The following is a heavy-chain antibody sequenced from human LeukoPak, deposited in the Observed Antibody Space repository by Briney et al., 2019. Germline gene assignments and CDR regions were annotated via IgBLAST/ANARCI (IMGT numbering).Heavy chain of an antibody. CDR2: ISWNSGSI. CDR3: AKEVYSYGSGGFDY. CDR1: GFIFDDYA. V-gene: IGHV3-9*01. Sequence: QPGRSLRLSCAASGFIFDDYAMHWVRQAPGKGLEWVSGISWNSGSIGYADSVKGRFAISRDSAKNSLYLQMNSLRAEDTALYYCAKEVYSYGSGGFDYWGQGTLVTVSS. J-gene: IGHJ4*02. D-gene: IGHD5-18*01.